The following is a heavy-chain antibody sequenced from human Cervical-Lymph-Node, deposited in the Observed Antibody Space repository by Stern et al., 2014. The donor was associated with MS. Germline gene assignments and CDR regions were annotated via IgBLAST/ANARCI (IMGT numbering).Heavy chain of an antibody. D-gene: IGHD3-3*01. J-gene: IGHJ3*02. Sequence: VQLVQSGAEVKEPGESLKISCKGSGYIFTNYWIGWVRQMPGKGLESMGIIFPDDSDIRYSPSFEGQVTISADKSINTAFLQWNSLKASDTAMYYCARPTSEWFPDAFDIWGQGTMVTVSS. V-gene: IGHV5-51*01. CDR1: GYIFTNYW. CDR3: ARPTSEWFPDAFDI. CDR2: IFPDDSDI.